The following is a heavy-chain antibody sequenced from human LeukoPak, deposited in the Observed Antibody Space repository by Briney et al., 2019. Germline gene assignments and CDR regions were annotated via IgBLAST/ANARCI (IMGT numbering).Heavy chain of an antibody. V-gene: IGHV3-21*01. CDR2: ISSSSSYI. Sequence: PGRSLRLSCAASGFTFSSYSMNWVRQAPGKGLEWVSSISSSSSYIYYADSVKGRFTISRDNAKNSLYLQMNSLRAEDTAVYYCARDYCSSTSCYYYFDYWGQGTLVTVSS. J-gene: IGHJ4*02. CDR1: GFTFSSYS. CDR3: ARDYCSSTSCYYYFDY. D-gene: IGHD2-2*01.